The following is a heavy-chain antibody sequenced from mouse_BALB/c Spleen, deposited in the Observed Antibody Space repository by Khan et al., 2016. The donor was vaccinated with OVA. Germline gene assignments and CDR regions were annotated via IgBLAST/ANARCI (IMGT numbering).Heavy chain of an antibody. CDR1: GYTFINYW. CDR2: INPSTGYT. J-gene: IGHJ2*01. D-gene: IGHD1-1*01. V-gene: IGHV1-7*01. CDR3: PRRVLRWDFDY. Sequence: QVQLQQSGAELAKPGASVKMSCKASGYTFINYWILWVKQRPGQGLEWIGYINPSTGYTEYNQNFKDKATLTADKSSSTAYMQLSSLTSEDSAVYYCPRRVLRWDFDYWGQGTTLTVSS.